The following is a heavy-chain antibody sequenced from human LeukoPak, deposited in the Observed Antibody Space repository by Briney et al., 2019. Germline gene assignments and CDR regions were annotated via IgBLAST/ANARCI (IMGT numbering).Heavy chain of an antibody. CDR1: GFTFSSYW. CDR2: INSDGSST. D-gene: IGHD1-26*01. J-gene: IGHJ4*02. Sequence: GGSLRLSCAASGFTFSSYWMHWVRQAPGKGLVWVSRINSDGSSTNYADSVKGRFTISRDNAKNTLYLQMNSLRAEDTAVYYCARVPVGATCFDYWGQGTLVTVSS. CDR3: ARVPVGATCFDY. V-gene: IGHV3-74*01.